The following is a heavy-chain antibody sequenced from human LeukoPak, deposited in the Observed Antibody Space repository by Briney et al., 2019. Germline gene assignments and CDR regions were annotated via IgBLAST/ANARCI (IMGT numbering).Heavy chain of an antibody. CDR1: EFLFSSYW. V-gene: IGHV3-74*01. CDR3: ARDLIGCNSMDY. Sequence: PGGSLRLSCTASEFLFSSYWMHWVRQAPGKGLVWVSRISPDGSSASYADSVRGRFTISRDNAKNTLYLQMKSLRAEETAVYYCARDLIGCNSMDYWGQGNLVTVSS. CDR2: ISPDGSSA. J-gene: IGHJ4*02. D-gene: IGHD4-23*01.